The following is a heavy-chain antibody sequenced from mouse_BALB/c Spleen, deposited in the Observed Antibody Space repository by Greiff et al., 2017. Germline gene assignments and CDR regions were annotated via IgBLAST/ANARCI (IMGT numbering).Heavy chain of an antibody. CDR2: IDPYYGGT. CDR3: AREGNTTWFAY. J-gene: IGHJ3*01. V-gene: IGHV1S135*01. Sequence: VQLQQSGPELVKPGASVKISCTASGYSFTGYNMNWVKQSHGKSLEWIGNIDPYYGGTSYNQKFKGKATLTVDKSSSTAYMQLKSLTSEDAAVYYCAREGNTTWFAYWGQGTLVTVSA. D-gene: IGHD5-2*01. CDR1: GYSFTGYN.